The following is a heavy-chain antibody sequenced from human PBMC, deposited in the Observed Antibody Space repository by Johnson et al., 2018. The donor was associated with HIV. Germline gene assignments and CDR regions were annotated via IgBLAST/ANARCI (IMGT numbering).Heavy chain of an antibody. CDR2: INWNGGST. CDR1: GFTFYDYG. Sequence: VQLVESGGGVVRPGGSLRLSCAASGFTFYDYGMSWVRQAPGKGLEWVSGINWNGGSTGYADSVKGRFTISRDNAKNSLYLQMNSLRAEDTAVYYCVREGKNNGYNFDAFDIWGQGTLVTVSS. V-gene: IGHV3-20*04. CDR3: VREGKNNGYNFDAFDI. D-gene: IGHD5-24*01. J-gene: IGHJ3*02.